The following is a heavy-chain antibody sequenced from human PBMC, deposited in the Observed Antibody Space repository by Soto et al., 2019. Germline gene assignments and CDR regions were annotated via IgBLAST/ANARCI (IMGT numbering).Heavy chain of an antibody. Sequence: QVPLVQSGAEVKKPGASVRVSCQASGYIFSNHHIQWLRQAPGQGLEWMGIINPSGGSTNYAQKFQGRVTMTRDTSTTTVYMELSSLSSKDTAVYFCARGGSWGFDYWGQGTLVTVSS. J-gene: IGHJ4*02. V-gene: IGHV1-46*03. D-gene: IGHD3-16*01. CDR3: ARGGSWGFDY. CDR2: INPSGGST. CDR1: GYIFSNHH.